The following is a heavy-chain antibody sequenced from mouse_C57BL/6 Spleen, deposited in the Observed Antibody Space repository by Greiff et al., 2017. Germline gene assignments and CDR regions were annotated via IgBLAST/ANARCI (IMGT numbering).Heavy chain of an antibody. V-gene: IGHV1-37*01. CDR3: ARVYYRSSYYYAMDH. CDR1: GYSFTGYF. D-gene: IGHD1-1*01. J-gene: IGHJ4*01. Sequence: VQLQQPGPELVKPGASVKISCKASGYSFTGYFMNWVKQSHGKSLEWIGRINPYNGDTFSNQKFKGKAPLTVDKSSSTAPIELLSLTSEDFEVYYCARVYYRSSYYYAMDHGGQGNSATVSS. CDR2: INPYNGDT.